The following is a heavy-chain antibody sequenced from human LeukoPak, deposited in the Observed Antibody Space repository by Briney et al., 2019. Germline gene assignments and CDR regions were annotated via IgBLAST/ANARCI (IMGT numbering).Heavy chain of an antibody. J-gene: IGHJ5*01. Sequence: ASVKVSCKASGYTFTSHYMHWVRQAPGQGLEWMGIINPSGGSTSYAQKFQGRVTMTRDTSTSTVYMELRSLRSEDTAVYYCATARWLEGYCSSITCLVPYNWLDSWRQGTLVAVSS. D-gene: IGHD2-2*01. V-gene: IGHV1-46*01. CDR3: ATARWLEGYCSSITCLVPYNWLDS. CDR2: INPSGGST. CDR1: GYTFTSHY.